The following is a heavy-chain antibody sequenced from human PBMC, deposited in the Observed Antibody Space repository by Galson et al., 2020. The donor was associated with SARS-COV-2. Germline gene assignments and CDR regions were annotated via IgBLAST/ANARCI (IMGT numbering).Heavy chain of an antibody. CDR3: SRGHYGHVTPGY. J-gene: IGHJ4*02. CDR1: GFTFSSSE. D-gene: IGHD3-10*01. V-gene: IGHV3-48*03. Sequence: GESPKNSCAASGFTFSSSEMHWVRQDPGKGLEWISYITSSGNTIYYADSVQGRFTISRDNAKNSLYLQMNSLRAEDTAVYYCSRGHYGHVTPGYWVRGTLVTVSA. CDR2: ITSSGNTI.